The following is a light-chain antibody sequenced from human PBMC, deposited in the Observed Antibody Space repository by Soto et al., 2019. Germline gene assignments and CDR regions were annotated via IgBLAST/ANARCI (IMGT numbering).Light chain of an antibody. J-gene: IGKJ1*01. CDR1: QSVSSN. CDR2: GAS. V-gene: IGKV3-15*01. CDR3: QQYNNWPQT. Sequence: EIVVTQSPATLSVSPGERATLSCRASQSVSSNLAWYQQKPGQAPRLLIYGASTRATGIPARFSGSGSGTEFTLTISSLQSEDFAFYYCQQYNNWPQTFGQGTKVDIK.